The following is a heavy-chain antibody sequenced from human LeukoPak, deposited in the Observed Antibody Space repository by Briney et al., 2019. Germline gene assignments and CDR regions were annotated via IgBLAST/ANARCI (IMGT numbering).Heavy chain of an antibody. Sequence: ASVKVSCKASGYTFTSYYMHWVRQAPGQGLEWMGIINPSGGSTSYAQKSQGRVTMTRDTSTSTVYMELSSLRSEDTAVYYCARDKNGVYDFWSGYYLANSYYGMDVWGQGTTVTVSS. CDR1: GYTFTSYY. D-gene: IGHD3-3*01. V-gene: IGHV1-46*01. CDR3: ARDKNGVYDFWSGYYLANSYYGMDV. J-gene: IGHJ6*02. CDR2: INPSGGST.